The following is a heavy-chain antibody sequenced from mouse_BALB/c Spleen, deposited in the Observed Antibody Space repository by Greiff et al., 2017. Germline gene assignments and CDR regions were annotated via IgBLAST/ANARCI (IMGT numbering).Heavy chain of an antibody. J-gene: IGHJ2*01. Sequence: VQLQQSGPGLVAPSQSRSITCTVSGFSLTGYGVNWVRQPPGKGLGWLGMIWGDGSTDYNSALKSRLSISKDNSKSQVFLKMNSLQTDDTARYYCAREGDGNYYFDYWGQGTTLTVSS. CDR3: AREGDGNYYFDY. CDR1: GFSLTGYG. D-gene: IGHD2-1*01. V-gene: IGHV2-6-7*01. CDR2: IWGDGST.